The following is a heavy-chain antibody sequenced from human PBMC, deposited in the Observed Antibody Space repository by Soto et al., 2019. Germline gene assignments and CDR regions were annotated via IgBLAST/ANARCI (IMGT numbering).Heavy chain of an antibody. CDR3: AREGYYDSSGYQYGMDV. V-gene: IGHV1-18*01. CDR2: ISAYNGNT. D-gene: IGHD3-22*01. CDR1: GYTFTSYG. Sequence: ASVKVSCKASGYTFTSYGISWVRQAPGQGLEWMGWISAYNGNTNYAQKLRGRVTMTTDTSTSTAYMEPRSLRSDDTAVYYCAREGYYDSSGYQYGMDVWGQGTTVTVSS. J-gene: IGHJ6*02.